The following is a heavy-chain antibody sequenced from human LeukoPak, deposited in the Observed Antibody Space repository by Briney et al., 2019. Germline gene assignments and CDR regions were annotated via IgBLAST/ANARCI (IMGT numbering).Heavy chain of an antibody. CDR2: IYYSGST. J-gene: IGHJ3*02. V-gene: IGHV4-59*09. D-gene: IGHD4-23*01. Sequence: YIYYSGSTNYNPSLKSRVTISVDTSKNQFSLKLSSVTAADTAVYYCARGGGNSSNHDAFDIWDQGTMVTVSS. CDR3: ARGGGNSSNHDAFDI.